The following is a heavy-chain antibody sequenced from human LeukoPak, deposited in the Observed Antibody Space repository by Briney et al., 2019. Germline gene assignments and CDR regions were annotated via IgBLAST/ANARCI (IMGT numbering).Heavy chain of an antibody. J-gene: IGHJ4*02. V-gene: IGHV1-69*05. CDR1: GGTFSGYA. CDR3: ARSERYRSSTIEGYFDY. Sequence: SVKVSCKASGGTFSGYAISWVRQAPGQGLEWMGGIIPIFGTANYAQKFQGRVTITTDESTSTAYMELSSLRSEDTAVYYCARSERYRSSTIEGYFDYWGQGTLVTVSS. D-gene: IGHD6-6*01. CDR2: IIPIFGTA.